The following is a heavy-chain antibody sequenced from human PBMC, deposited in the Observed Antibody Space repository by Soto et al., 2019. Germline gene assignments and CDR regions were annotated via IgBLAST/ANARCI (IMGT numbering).Heavy chain of an antibody. D-gene: IGHD6-13*01. CDR3: AREFFYAASSISWSNNWFDP. Sequence: SVKESCKASRGTFSSYASRWVRQAPGQGLEWMGGIIPIFGTANYAQKFQGRVTITADESTSTAYMELSSLRSEDTAVYYCAREFFYAASSISWSNNWFDPWGQGTLVTVSS. J-gene: IGHJ5*02. CDR2: IIPIFGTA. V-gene: IGHV1-69*01. CDR1: RGTFSSYA.